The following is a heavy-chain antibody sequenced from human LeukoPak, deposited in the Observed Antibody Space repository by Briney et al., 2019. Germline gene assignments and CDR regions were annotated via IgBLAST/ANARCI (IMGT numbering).Heavy chain of an antibody. V-gene: IGHV4-59*01. CDR1: GGSISSYY. D-gene: IGHD1-26*01. J-gene: IGHJ4*02. Sequence: SETLSLTCTVSGGSISSYYWSWIRQPPGKGLEWIGYIYYSGSTNYNPSLKSRVTISVDTSKNQFSPKLSSVTAADTAVYYCARSGVGELRNWGQGTLVTVSS. CDR3: ARSGVGELRN. CDR2: IYYSGST.